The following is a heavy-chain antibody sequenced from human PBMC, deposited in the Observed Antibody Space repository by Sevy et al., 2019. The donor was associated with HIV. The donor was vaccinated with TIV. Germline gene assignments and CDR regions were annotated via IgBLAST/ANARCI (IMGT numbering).Heavy chain of an antibody. CDR1: GFTFSDYD. Sequence: GGFLRLSCAASGFTFSDYDMHWVRQAPGKGLEWVAVMSHDGNYKNHADSVKVRFTISRDNFKNTLYLQMNSLRVEDKAVYFCARLFSCGGDCYYLDYWGQGAPVTVSS. J-gene: IGHJ4*02. V-gene: IGHV3-30*04. CDR2: MSHDGNYK. D-gene: IGHD2-21*02. CDR3: ARLFSCGGDCYYLDY.